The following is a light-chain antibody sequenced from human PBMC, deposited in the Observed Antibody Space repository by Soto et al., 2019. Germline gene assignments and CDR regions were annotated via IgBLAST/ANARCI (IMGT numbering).Light chain of an antibody. CDR3: QQYNNWPRAT. CDR2: RTS. Sequence: ETVMTQSPATLSVSPGERATLSCRASQSISNNLAWYQQKPGQSPRLIMFRTSTRATGVPARFSGSGSGTEFNFTISSLQSEDFAVYYCQQYNNWPRATFGGGTKVDIK. CDR1: QSISNN. J-gene: IGKJ4*01. V-gene: IGKV3-15*01.